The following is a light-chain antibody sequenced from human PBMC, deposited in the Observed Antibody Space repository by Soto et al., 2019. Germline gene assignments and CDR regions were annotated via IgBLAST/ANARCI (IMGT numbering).Light chain of an antibody. CDR3: SSYSISTAYL. V-gene: IGLV2-14*01. CDR2: EVN. Sequence: QSALTQPASVSGSPGQSITISCTGTSSDVGGYDYVSWYQLHPGKAPKLMVFEVNNRPSGVSYRFSGSKSGNTASLTISGLQAEDEADYFCSSYSISTAYLLGNGTKVTV. CDR1: SSDVGGYDY. J-gene: IGLJ1*01.